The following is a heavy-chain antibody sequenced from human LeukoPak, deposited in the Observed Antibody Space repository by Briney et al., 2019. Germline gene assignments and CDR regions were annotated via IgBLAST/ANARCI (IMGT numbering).Heavy chain of an antibody. CDR1: GGSISSYY. D-gene: IGHD1-26*01. CDR2: IYTSGST. Sequence: SETLSLTCTVSGGSISSYYWSWIRQPAGKGLEWIGRIYTSGSTNYNPSLKSRVTMSVDTSKNQFSLKLSSVTAADTAVYYCARGLSWSYNNWFDPWGQGTLVTVSS. CDR3: ARGLSWSYNNWFDP. J-gene: IGHJ5*02. V-gene: IGHV4-4*07.